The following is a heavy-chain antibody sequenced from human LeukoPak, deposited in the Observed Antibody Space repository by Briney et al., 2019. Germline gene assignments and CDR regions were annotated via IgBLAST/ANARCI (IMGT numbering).Heavy chain of an antibody. Sequence: GGSLRLSCGASGFTFSSSAMHWVRQGPGKGLEWVAYIAHHGNNRYYADSVKGRFTISRDNSKGSLYLQMNSLRADDTAVYYCAKDGSWSCTDWGQGTLVRVSS. D-gene: IGHD2-8*02. CDR2: IAHHGNNR. J-gene: IGHJ4*02. CDR3: AKDGSWSCTD. V-gene: IGHV3-30*02. CDR1: GFTFSSSA.